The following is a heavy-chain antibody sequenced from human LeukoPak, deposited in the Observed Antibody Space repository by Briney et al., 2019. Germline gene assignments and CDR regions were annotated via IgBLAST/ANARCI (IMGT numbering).Heavy chain of an antibody. Sequence: GGSLRLSCAASGFTFSNAWMNWVRQAPGKGLEWVGRIKSKTDGGTTDYAAPVKGRFTISRDDSKNTLYLQMNSLKTEDTAVCYCTTDLPKYYYDSIDYWGQGTLVTVSS. V-gene: IGHV3-15*07. CDR2: IKSKTDGGTT. CDR3: TTDLPKYYYDSIDY. CDR1: GFTFSNAW. J-gene: IGHJ4*02. D-gene: IGHD3-22*01.